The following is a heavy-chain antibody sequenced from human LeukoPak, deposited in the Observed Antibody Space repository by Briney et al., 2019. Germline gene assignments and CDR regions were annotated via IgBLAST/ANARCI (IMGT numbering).Heavy chain of an antibody. CDR2: IYHSGST. D-gene: IGHD2-2*01. Sequence: GSLRLSCAASGFTSSSYWMGWVRQPPGKGPEWIGTIYHSGSTYYNPSLKSRVTISVDTSKNQLSLNLSSVTAADTAVYYCARRYSTGWSSTSWGQGTLVIVSS. V-gene: IGHV4-39*01. J-gene: IGHJ5*02. CDR1: GFTSSSYW. CDR3: ARRYSTGWSSTS.